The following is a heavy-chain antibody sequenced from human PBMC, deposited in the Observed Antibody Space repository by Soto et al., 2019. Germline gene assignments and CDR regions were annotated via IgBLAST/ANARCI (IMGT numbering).Heavy chain of an antibody. CDR3: ARCFYGGKGY. V-gene: IGHV3-30-3*01. CDR2: ISYDGRNK. D-gene: IGHD4-17*01. CDR1: GFTFSSYA. Sequence: GGSLRLSCAASGFTFSSYAMHWVRQAPGKGLEWVVVISYDGRNKYYADSVKGRFTISRDNSKNTLYLQMNSLRAEDTAVYYCARCFYGGKGYWGQGTLVTISS. J-gene: IGHJ4*02.